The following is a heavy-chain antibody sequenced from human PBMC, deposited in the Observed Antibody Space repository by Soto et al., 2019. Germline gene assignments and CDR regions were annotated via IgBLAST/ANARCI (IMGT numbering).Heavy chain of an antibody. D-gene: IGHD6-13*01. J-gene: IGHJ3*02. CDR2: INPSGGST. CDR3: ARAPIAAAAFDI. V-gene: IGHV1-46*03. CDR1: GCTFTSYY. Sequence: APVKVSCKASGCTFTSYYMHWVRQAPGQGLEWMGIINPSGGSTSYAQKFQGRVTMTRDTSTSTVYMELSSLRSEDTAVYYCARAPIAAAAFDIWGQGTMVTVSS.